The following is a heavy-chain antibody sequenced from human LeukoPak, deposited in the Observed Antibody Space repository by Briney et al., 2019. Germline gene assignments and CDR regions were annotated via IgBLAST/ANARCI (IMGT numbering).Heavy chain of an antibody. V-gene: IGHV4-30-2*01. CDR3: PRCPPLGVDY. Sequence: SETLSLTCSVSGGSVSSGGYYWTWIRQAPQKGLEWIGALYQSGSTYYNPSLKSRVTISVDRSKNQFSLKLRSVTATDTAVYFCPRCPPLGVDYWGQGVRVTVSS. CDR2: LYQSGST. D-gene: IGHD3-16*01. CDR1: GGSVSSGGYY. J-gene: IGHJ4*02.